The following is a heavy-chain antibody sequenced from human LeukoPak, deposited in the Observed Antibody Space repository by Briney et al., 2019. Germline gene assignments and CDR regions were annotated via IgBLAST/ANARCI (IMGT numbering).Heavy chain of an antibody. J-gene: IGHJ4*02. Sequence: SGGSLRLSCVVSGFTFSTSAMCWVRQAPGKGLEWVSGISESGGSTYYADSVKGRFTISRDNSKNTLYLQMNSLRAEDTAVYYCARDLDGGNSGPSDYWGQGTLVTVSS. D-gene: IGHD4-23*01. CDR1: GFTFSTSA. CDR2: ISESGGST. CDR3: ARDLDGGNSGPSDY. V-gene: IGHV3-23*01.